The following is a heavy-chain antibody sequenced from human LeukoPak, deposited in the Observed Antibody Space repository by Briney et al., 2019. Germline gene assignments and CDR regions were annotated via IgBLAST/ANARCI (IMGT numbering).Heavy chain of an antibody. D-gene: IGHD3-16*01. Sequence: PSETLSLTCAVYGGSFSGYYWSWIRQPPGKGLEWIGEINHSGSTNYNPSLKSRVTISVDTSKNQFSLKLSSVTATDTAVYYCARRPRGILYYYYMDVWGKGTTVTVSS. CDR1: GGSFSGYY. CDR3: ARRPRGILYYYYMDV. J-gene: IGHJ6*03. V-gene: IGHV4-34*01. CDR2: INHSGST.